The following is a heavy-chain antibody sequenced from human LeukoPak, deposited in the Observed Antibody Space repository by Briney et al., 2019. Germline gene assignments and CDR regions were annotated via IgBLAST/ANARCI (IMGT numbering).Heavy chain of an antibody. Sequence: GGSLRLSCAASGFTFSIVWMTWVRQAPGKGLECVGRIKSRADGGTTDYAAPVKGRFTISRDDSKNTLYLQLNSLKTEDTAVYYRATGASRYYASSGFYPPFDYWGQGTLVTVSS. CDR2: IKSRADGGTT. J-gene: IGHJ4*02. V-gene: IGHV3-15*01. D-gene: IGHD3-22*01. CDR1: GFTFSIVW. CDR3: ATGASRYYASSGFYPPFDY.